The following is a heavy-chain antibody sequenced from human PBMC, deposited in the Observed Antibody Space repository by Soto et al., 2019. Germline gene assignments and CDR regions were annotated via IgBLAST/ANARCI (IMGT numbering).Heavy chain of an antibody. CDR1: GGSISSSSYY. CDR2: IYYSGST. Sequence: SETRSLTCAVAGGSISSSSYYWGWIRQPPGKGLEWIGSIYYSGSTYYNPSLKSRVTISVDTSKNQFSLKLSSVTAADTAVYYCARFFMLRGVIYYYYGMDVWAQGTTLTVS. V-gene: IGHV4-39*01. CDR3: ARFFMLRGVIYYYYGMDV. D-gene: IGHD3-10*01. J-gene: IGHJ6*02.